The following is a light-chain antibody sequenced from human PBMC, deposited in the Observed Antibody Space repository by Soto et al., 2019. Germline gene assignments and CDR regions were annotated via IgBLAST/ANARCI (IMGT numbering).Light chain of an antibody. CDR1: QGISNY. CDR2: AAS. V-gene: IGKV1-27*01. J-gene: IGKJ1*01. Sequence: DIQMTQSPSSLSASVGDRVTITCRASQGISNYLAWYLQKPGKVPKLLIYAASTLQSGVPSRFSGSGSGPEFTLTISSLQPEDVATYYCQKYNSSPRTLGQGTKVEIK. CDR3: QKYNSSPRT.